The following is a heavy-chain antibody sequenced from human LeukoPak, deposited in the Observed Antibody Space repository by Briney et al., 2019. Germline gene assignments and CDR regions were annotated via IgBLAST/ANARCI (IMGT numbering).Heavy chain of an antibody. D-gene: IGHD3-10*01. CDR1: GYTFADYY. Sequence: ASVKVSCKASGYTFADYYVHWVRQAPGQGLEWMGWINPNSGGTNYAQKFQGRVTMTRETSISTVYMELSGLRSDDTAVYSCARGGTVVRGADDAFDIWGQGTMVTVS. V-gene: IGHV1-2*02. CDR2: INPNSGGT. CDR3: ARGGTVVRGADDAFDI. J-gene: IGHJ3*02.